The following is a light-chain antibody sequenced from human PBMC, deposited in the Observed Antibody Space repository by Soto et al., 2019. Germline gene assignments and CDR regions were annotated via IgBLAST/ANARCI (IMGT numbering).Light chain of an antibody. V-gene: IGKV3-15*01. CDR1: QSVSSN. CDR2: GAS. CDR3: EQYNNWFSIT. Sequence: EIVLTQSPATLSVSPGEIATLSCSASQSVSSNLAWYQQIPGRAPRLLIYGASTRASGIPARFSASGSGTEFTLTISSLQSEDFAVYYCEQYNNWFSITFGQGTRLEIK. J-gene: IGKJ5*01.